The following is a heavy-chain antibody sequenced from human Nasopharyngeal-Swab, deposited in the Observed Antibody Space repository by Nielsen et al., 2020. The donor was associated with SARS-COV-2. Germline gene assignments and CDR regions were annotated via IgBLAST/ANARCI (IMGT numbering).Heavy chain of an antibody. J-gene: IGHJ5*02. Sequence: SGPTLVQPTQTLTLTCSFSGFSLSTSGVGVGWIRQPPGKALEWLALIYWNDDKRYSPSLMSRLTITKDTSKNQVVLTMTNMDPVDTATYYCAHSPPQYCSSTSCLNWFNPWGQGTLVTVSS. CDR2: IYWNDDK. CDR3: AHSPPQYCSSTSCLNWFNP. D-gene: IGHD2-2*01. CDR1: GFSLSTSGVG. V-gene: IGHV2-5*01.